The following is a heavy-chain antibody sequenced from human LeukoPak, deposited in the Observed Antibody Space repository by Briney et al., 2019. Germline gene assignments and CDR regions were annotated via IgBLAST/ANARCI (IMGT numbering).Heavy chain of an antibody. CDR2: IYPGDSDT. V-gene: IGHV5-51*01. CDR3: ARESRGGYSYFGLSTAFDP. Sequence: GESLKISCKGSGYSFTSYWIGWVRQMPGKGLEWMGIIYPGDSDTRYSPSFQGQITISADKSISTAYLQWSSLKASDTAMYYCARESRGGYSYFGLSTAFDPWGQGTLVTVSS. CDR1: GYSFTSYW. D-gene: IGHD5-18*01. J-gene: IGHJ5*02.